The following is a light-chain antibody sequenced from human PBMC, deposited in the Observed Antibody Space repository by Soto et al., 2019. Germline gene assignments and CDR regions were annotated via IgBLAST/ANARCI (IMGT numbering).Light chain of an antibody. CDR3: HQYTHPPRT. J-gene: IGKJ4*01. Sequence: DIQMTQSPSSLSASVGDRVTITCQASQDISDSLNWYQQKPGKAPNLLIYDASNLEIGVPSRFSGSGSGTDFTFTITGXQPEDFATYYCHQYTHPPRTFGGGTKVDIK. CDR1: QDISDS. CDR2: DAS. V-gene: IGKV1-33*01.